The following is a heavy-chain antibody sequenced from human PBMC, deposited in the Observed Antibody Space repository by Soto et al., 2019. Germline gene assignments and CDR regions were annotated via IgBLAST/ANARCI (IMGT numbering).Heavy chain of an antibody. CDR1: GFSLSTNGVG. D-gene: IGHD3-22*01. V-gene: IGHV2-5*01. CDR3: THGTDSSAYSGY. J-gene: IGHJ4*02. Sequence: SGPTLVNPPQTLTLTCAFSGFSLSTNGVGVGWIRQPPGKALEWLALIYWNDDKRYSPSLKTRLIITKDTSKNQVVLTVTNMDPADTATYYCTHGTDSSAYSGYWGQGTLVTVSS. CDR2: IYWNDDK.